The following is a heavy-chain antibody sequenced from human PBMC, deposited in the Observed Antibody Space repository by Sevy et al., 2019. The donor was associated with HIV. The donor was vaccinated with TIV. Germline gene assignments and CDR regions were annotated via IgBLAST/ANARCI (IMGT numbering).Heavy chain of an antibody. CDR2: ISSSSTYI. CDR1: GFTFSSYI. V-gene: IGHV3-21*01. J-gene: IGHJ4*02. D-gene: IGHD2-2*01. Sequence: GGSLRLSCAASGFTFSSYIMNWVRQAPGKGLEWVSCISSSSTYIYYADSLKGRFTISRDNAKNSVYLQMNSLRAEDTAVYYCARDGGCTSTSCLLYFDYWGQGTLVTVSS. CDR3: ARDGGCTSTSCLLYFDY.